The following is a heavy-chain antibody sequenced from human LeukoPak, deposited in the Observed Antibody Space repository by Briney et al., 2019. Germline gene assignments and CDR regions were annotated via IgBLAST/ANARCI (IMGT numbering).Heavy chain of an antibody. V-gene: IGHV4-39*01. J-gene: IGHJ4*02. D-gene: IGHD2/OR15-2a*01. CDR2: IYYSGST. CDR3: ARLRRNIATH. CDR1: GDSISSSSYY. Sequence: SETLSLMCTASGDSISSSSYYWGWIRQPPGKGLEWIGSIYYSGSTYYNPSLKSRVTVSVDTSKNQFSLKLSSVTAADTAVYYCARLRRNIATHWGQGTLVTVSS.